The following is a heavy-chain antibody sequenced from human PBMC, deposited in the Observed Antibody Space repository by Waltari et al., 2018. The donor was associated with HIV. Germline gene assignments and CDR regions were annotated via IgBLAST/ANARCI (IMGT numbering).Heavy chain of an antibody. Sequence: QVQLQESGPGLVRPSQTLSLTCTVSGGSITSGSYYRSWIRQPAGKELEWIGRVYTSGNTDYNPSLRSRVTLSVDTSNNQFSLKLSSLTAADTAVYYCARALDYYESGSFPWWFFDLWGRGTLVTVSS. V-gene: IGHV4-61*02. CDR2: VYTSGNT. J-gene: IGHJ2*01. D-gene: IGHD3-10*01. CDR1: GGSITSGSYY. CDR3: ARALDYYESGSFPWWFFDL.